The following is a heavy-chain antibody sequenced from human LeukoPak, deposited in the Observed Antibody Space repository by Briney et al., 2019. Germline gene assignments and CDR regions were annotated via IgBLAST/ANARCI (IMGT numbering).Heavy chain of an antibody. CDR2: ISYDGSNK. CDR3: AKGYSSSWYSPSRWYYFDY. CDR1: GFTFSSYG. Sequence: PGGSLRLSCAASGFTFSSYGMHWVRQAPGKGLEWVAVISYDGSNKYYADSVKGRFTISRGNSKNTLYLQMNSLRAEDTAVYYCAKGYSSSWYSPSRWYYFDYWGQGTLVTVSS. D-gene: IGHD6-13*01. V-gene: IGHV3-30*18. J-gene: IGHJ4*02.